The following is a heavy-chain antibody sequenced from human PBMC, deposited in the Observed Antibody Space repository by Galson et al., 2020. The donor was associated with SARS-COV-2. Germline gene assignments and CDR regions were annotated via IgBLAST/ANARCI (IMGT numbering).Heavy chain of an antibody. V-gene: IGHV4-59*01. CDR2: IYYSGST. CDR1: GGSISSYY. D-gene: IGHD1-26*01. CDR3: ARTIVGATTLWPAEVAFDI. J-gene: IGHJ3*02. Sequence: PSETLSLTCTVSGGSISSYYWSWIRQPPGKGLEWIGYIYYSGSTNYNPSLKSRVTISVDTSKNQFSLKLSSVTAADTAVYYCARTIVGATTLWPAEVAFDIWGQGTMVTVSS.